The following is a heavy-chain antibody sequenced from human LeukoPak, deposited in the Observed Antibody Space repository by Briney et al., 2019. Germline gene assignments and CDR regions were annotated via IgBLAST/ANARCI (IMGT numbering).Heavy chain of an antibody. CDR2: IYTSGST. CDR1: GGSISSYY. J-gene: IGHJ6*03. CDR3: ARDGVVAAPYYYYYYMDV. Sequence: SETLSLTCTVSGGSISSYYWSWIRQPAGKGLEWIGRIYTSGSTNYNPSLTSRVTMSVDTSKNQFSLTLSSVTAADTAVYYCARDGVVAAPYYYYYYMDVWGKGTTVTVSS. V-gene: IGHV4-4*07. D-gene: IGHD2-15*01.